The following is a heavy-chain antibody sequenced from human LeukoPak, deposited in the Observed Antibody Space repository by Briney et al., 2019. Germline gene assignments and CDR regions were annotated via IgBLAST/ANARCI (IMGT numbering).Heavy chain of an antibody. CDR2: IYYSGST. V-gene: IGHV4-39*07. CDR1: GGSISSYY. CDR3: ARDNQYYDFWSGYYTGWFDP. D-gene: IGHD3-3*01. J-gene: IGHJ5*02. Sequence: SETLSLTCTVSGGSISSYYWYWIRQPPGKGLEWIGSIYYSGSTYYNPSLKSRVTISVDTSKNQFSLKLSSVTAADTAVYYCARDNQYYDFWSGYYTGWFDPWGQGTLVTVSS.